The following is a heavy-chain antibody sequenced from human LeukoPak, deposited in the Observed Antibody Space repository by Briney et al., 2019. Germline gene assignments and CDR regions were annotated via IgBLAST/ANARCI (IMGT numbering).Heavy chain of an antibody. CDR2: IYPGDSDT. CDR3: ARLPAVAGTVIHLKNYGMDV. D-gene: IGHD6-19*01. CDR1: GYSFTSYW. Sequence: GESLKISCKGSGYSFTSYWIGCVRQMPGKGLEWMGIIYPGDSDTRYSPSFQGQVTISADKSISTAYLQWSSLKASDTDMYYCARLPAVAGTVIHLKNYGMDVWGQGTTVTVSS. J-gene: IGHJ6*02. V-gene: IGHV5-51*01.